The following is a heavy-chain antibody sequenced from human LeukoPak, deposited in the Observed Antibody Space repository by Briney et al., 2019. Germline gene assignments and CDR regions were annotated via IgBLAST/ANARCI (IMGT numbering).Heavy chain of an antibody. CDR1: GGSISSGDYY. Sequence: KPSQTLSLTRTVSGGSISSGDYYWSWIRQPPGKGLEWIGYIYYSGSTYYNPSLKSRVTISVDTSKNQFSLKLSSVTAADTAVYYCARVTNYGSGSYGLDYWGQGTLVTVSS. D-gene: IGHD3-10*01. CDR2: IYYSGST. J-gene: IGHJ4*02. CDR3: ARVTNYGSGSYGLDY. V-gene: IGHV4-30-4*01.